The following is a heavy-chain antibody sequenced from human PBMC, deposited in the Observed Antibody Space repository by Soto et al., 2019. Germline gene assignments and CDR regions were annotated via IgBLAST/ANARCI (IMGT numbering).Heavy chain of an antibody. V-gene: IGHV3-15*01. CDR2: ITSKTDGGTT. CDR1: GFTFSNAR. Sequence: EVQLVESGGGLVKPGGSLRVSCAASGFTFSNARMNWVRQAPGKGLEYVGHITSKTDGGTTVYGAPVKGRFTISRDDSKNTLYQQMDSLTTEDTAVYYCTTCRGSGLMWLWGNGTTVTVSS. J-gene: IGHJ6*04. CDR3: TTCRGSGLMWL. D-gene: IGHD3-16*01.